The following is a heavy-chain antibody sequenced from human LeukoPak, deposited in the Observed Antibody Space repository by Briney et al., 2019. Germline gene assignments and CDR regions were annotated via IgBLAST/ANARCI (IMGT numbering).Heavy chain of an antibody. D-gene: IGHD2-2*01. V-gene: IGHV4-39*01. Sequence: SETLSLTCTVSGGSISSSSYYWGWIRQPPGKGLEWIGSIYYSGSTYYNPSLKSRVTISVDTSKNQFSLKLSSVTAADTAVYYCASSIGLHNVVVPAAIFDYWGQGTLVTVSS. CDR1: GGSISSSSYY. CDR3: ASSIGLHNVVVPAAIFDY. CDR2: IYYSGST. J-gene: IGHJ4*02.